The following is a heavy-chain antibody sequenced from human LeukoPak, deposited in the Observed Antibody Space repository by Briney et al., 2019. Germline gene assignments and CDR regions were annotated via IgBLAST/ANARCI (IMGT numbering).Heavy chain of an antibody. Sequence: GGSLRLSCAASGFTFSSYAMHWVRQAPGKGLEWVAVISYDGSNKYYADSVKGRFTISRDNSKNTLYLQMNSLRAEDTAVYYCAREGGGYYDSSGTADFDYWGQGTLVTVSS. V-gene: IGHV3-30-3*01. D-gene: IGHD3-22*01. CDR2: ISYDGSNK. J-gene: IGHJ4*02. CDR3: AREGGGYYDSSGTADFDY. CDR1: GFTFSSYA.